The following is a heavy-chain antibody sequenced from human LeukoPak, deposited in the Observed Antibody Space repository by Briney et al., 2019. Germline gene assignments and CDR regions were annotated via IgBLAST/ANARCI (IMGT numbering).Heavy chain of an antibody. CDR1: GDSVTSYY. V-gene: IGHV4-4*08. D-gene: IGHD3-22*01. CDR3: AINSLGDSSGYDY. J-gene: IGHJ4*02. Sequence: PSETLSLTCTVSGDSVTSYYWGWIRQPPGKGLEWIGYIHSGGRTIYNPSLERRLTISRDTSKSQFSLKLNSVTTADTAVYYCAINSLGDSSGYDYWGQGTLVTVSS. CDR2: IHSGGRT.